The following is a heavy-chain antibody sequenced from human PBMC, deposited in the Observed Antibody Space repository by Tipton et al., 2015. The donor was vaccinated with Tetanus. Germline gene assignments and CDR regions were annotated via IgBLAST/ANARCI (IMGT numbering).Heavy chain of an antibody. D-gene: IGHD6-13*01. CDR2: IYHSGST. J-gene: IGHJ6*02. CDR1: GGSISSGGYS. Sequence: TLSLTCAVSGGSISSGGYSWSWIRQPPGKGLEWIGYIYHSGSTYYNPSLKSRVTISVDRSKNQFSLTLSSVTAADTAVYYCVRAQASYSSSWLDYYYYYGMDVWGQGTTVTVSS. V-gene: IGHV4-30-2*01. CDR3: VRAQASYSSSWLDYYYYYGMDV.